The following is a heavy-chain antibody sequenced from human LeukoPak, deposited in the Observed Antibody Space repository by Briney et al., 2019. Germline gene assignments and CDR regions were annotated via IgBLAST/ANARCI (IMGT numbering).Heavy chain of an antibody. J-gene: IGHJ4*02. CDR2: INHSGST. CDR1: GGSFSGYY. Sequence: SETLSLTCAVSGGSFSGYYWSWIRQPPGKGLEWIGEINHSGSTNYNPSLKSRVTISVDTSKNQFSLKLSSATAADTAVYYCARPGGSERSYYFDYWGQGTLVTVSS. V-gene: IGHV4-34*01. D-gene: IGHD1-26*01. CDR3: ARPGGSERSYYFDY.